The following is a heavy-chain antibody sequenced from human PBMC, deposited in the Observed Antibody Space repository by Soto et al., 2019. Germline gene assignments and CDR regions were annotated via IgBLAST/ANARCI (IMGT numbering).Heavy chain of an antibody. J-gene: IGHJ5*02. Sequence: GGSLRLSCAASGLTLSNYAMSWVRQAPGKGLEWISGISGSGTPFYIDSVKGRFTVSRDISKNSMSLQMNGLRAEDTAIYYCAKDDSSPAPWGQGLLVTVSS. CDR3: AKDDSSPAP. CDR1: GLTLSNYA. V-gene: IGHV3-23*01. D-gene: IGHD3-10*01. CDR2: ISGSGTP.